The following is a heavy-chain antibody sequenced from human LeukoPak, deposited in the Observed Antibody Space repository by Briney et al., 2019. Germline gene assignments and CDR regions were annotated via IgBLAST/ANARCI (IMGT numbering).Heavy chain of an antibody. CDR2: INHSGST. CDR3: ARVIAAAGSYYYYYYYMDV. D-gene: IGHD6-13*01. CDR1: GGSFSGYY. V-gene: IGHV4-34*01. Sequence: PSETLSLTCAVYGGSFSGYYWSWIRQPPGKGLEWIGEINHSGSTNYNPSLKSRVTISVDTSKNQFSLKLSSVTAADTAVYYCARVIAAAGSYYYYYYYMDVRGKGTTVTVSS. J-gene: IGHJ6*03.